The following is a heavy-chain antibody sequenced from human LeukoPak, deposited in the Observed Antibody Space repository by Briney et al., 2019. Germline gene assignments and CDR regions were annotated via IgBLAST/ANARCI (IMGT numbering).Heavy chain of an antibody. D-gene: IGHD4-11*01. J-gene: IGHJ5*02. V-gene: IGHV1-69*06. CDR3: ATVEIYTNNWFDP. Sequence: GASVKVSCKASGGTFSSYAISWVRQAPGQGLEWMGGIIPIFGTANYAQKFQGRVTMTEDTSTDTAYMELSSLRSEDTAVYYCATVEIYTNNWFDPWGQGTLVTVSS. CDR1: GGTFSSYA. CDR2: IIPIFGTA.